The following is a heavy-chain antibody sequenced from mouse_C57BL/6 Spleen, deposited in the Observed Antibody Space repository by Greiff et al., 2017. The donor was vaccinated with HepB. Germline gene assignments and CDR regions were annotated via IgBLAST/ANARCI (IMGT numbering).Heavy chain of an antibody. Sequence: VQLQQSGAELVRPGASVKLSCTASGFNIKDDYMHWVKQRPEQGLEWIGWIDPENGDTEYASKFQGKATITADTSSNTAYLQLSSLTSEDTAVYYCTTFYDYGSSPLYYYAMDYWGQGTSVTVAS. V-gene: IGHV14-4*01. CDR2: IDPENGDT. CDR1: GFNIKDDY. J-gene: IGHJ4*01. CDR3: TTFYDYGSSPLYYYAMDY. D-gene: IGHD1-1*01.